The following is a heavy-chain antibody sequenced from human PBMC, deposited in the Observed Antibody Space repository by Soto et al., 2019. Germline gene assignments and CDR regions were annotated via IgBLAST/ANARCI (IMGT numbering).Heavy chain of an antibody. Sequence: ASVKVSCKASGYTFTSYAMHWVRQAPGQRLEWMGWINAGNGNTKYSQKFQGRVTITRDTSASTAYMELSSLGSEDTAVYYCASNVAGRGRGDCTNGVCYPQNYYYYYGMDVWGQGTTVTVSS. CDR3: ASNVAGRGRGDCTNGVCYPQNYYYYYGMDV. CDR1: GYTFTSYA. V-gene: IGHV1-3*01. CDR2: INAGNGNT. D-gene: IGHD2-8*01. J-gene: IGHJ6*02.